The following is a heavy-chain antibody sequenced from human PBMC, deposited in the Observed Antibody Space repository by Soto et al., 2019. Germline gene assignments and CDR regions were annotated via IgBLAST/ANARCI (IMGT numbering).Heavy chain of an antibody. Sequence: GGTLRLSCTASGCSLSNEWLTWVRQATGKERAGAANVRLDGSEKYYVKSVNSRFTIPRDNAYSSLYLQLNSLRVEDPAVYCWAGGMGGYSYGYKSWGPGTLVTASS. CDR3: AGGMGGYSYGYKS. CDR2: VRLDGSEK. CDR1: GCSLSNEW. D-gene: IGHD5-18*01. J-gene: IGHJ5*02. V-gene: IGHV3-7*03.